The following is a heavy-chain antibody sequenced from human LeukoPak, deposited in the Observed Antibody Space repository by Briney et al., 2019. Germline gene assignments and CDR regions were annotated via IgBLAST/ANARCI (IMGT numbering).Heavy chain of an antibody. Sequence: PSETLSLTCTASGGSISSYYWSWIRQPPGKGLEWIGYIYSSGSTNYNPSLKSRATISLDTSKNQFSLNLSSVTAADTAVYYCAREGDKYANWFDTWGQGTLVTVSS. J-gene: IGHJ5*02. CDR2: IYSSGST. D-gene: IGHD2-8*01. V-gene: IGHV4-59*01. CDR1: GGSISSYY. CDR3: AREGDKYANWFDT.